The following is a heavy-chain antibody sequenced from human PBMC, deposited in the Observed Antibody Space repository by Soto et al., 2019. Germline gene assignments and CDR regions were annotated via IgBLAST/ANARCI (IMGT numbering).Heavy chain of an antibody. Sequence: EVQLVESGGGLVQPGGSLRLSCAASGFTCSGRWMHWVRQAPGKGLIWVSRINDDGSATSYAEFVKGRFTISRDNAKDTLFLQMNGLRAEDTAVYYCARGIFGSGTANDYWGQGTLVTVSS. CDR1: GFTCSGRW. J-gene: IGHJ4*02. CDR2: INDDGSAT. CDR3: ARGIFGSGTANDY. D-gene: IGHD3-10*01. V-gene: IGHV3-74*01.